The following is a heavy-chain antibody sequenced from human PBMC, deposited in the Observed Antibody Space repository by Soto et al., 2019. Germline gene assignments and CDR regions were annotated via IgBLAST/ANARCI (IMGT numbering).Heavy chain of an antibody. V-gene: IGHV3-23*01. CDR3: AKDIYYGSGSYYTVYYYYYGMDV. J-gene: IGHJ6*02. Sequence: GGSLRLSCAASGFTFSSYAMSWVRQAPGKGLEWVSAISGSGGSTYYADSVKGWFTISRDNSKNTLYLQMNSLRAEDTAVYYCAKDIYYGSGSYYTVYYYYYGMDVWGQGTTVTFSS. CDR2: ISGSGGST. D-gene: IGHD3-10*01. CDR1: GFTFSSYA.